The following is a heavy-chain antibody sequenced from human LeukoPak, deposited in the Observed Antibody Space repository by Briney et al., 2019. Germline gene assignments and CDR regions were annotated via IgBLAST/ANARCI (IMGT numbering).Heavy chain of an antibody. CDR3: AKDLETRKQRWLRYPDY. J-gene: IGHJ4*02. D-gene: IGHD5-18*01. V-gene: IGHV3-30*18. CDR1: GFTFSSYG. Sequence: GGSLRLSCAASGFTFSSYGMHWVRQAPGKGLEWVAVISYDGSNKYYADSVKGRFTISRDNSMNTLSLQMDSLRAEDTAVYYCAKDLETRKQRWLRYPDYWGQGTLVTVSS. CDR2: ISYDGSNK.